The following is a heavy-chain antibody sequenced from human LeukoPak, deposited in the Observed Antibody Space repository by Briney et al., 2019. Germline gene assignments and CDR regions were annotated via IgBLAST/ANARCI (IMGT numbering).Heavy chain of an antibody. CDR3: ARARGRYIDFLDY. V-gene: IGHV4-39*02. J-gene: IGHJ4*02. CDR2: FFYSGST. Sequence: SETLSLTCTVSGGSISSNYYWGLIRQPPGKGLEWIVSFFYSGSTYYNPSLKSRVTISVDTSKNQFSLRLSSVTAADTAVYYCARARGRYIDFLDYWGQGTLITVSS. D-gene: IGHD3-9*01. CDR1: GGSISSNYY.